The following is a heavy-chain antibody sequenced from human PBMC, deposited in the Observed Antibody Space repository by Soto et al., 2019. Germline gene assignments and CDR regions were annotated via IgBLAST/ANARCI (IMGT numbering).Heavy chain of an antibody. J-gene: IGHJ6*02. D-gene: IGHD5-18*01. CDR2: ISSSSSYI. CDR1: GFTFSSYS. V-gene: IGHV3-21*01. CDR3: ARDRGQLWFWGGMDV. Sequence: GESLKISCVASGFTFSSYSMNWVRQAPGKGLEWVSSISSSSSYIYYADSVKGRFTISRDNAKNSLYLQMNSLGAEDTAVYYCARDRGQLWFWGGMDVWGQGTTVTVSS.